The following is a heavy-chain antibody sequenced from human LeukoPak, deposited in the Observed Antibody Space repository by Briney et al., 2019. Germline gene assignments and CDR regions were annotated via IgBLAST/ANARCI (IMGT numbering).Heavy chain of an antibody. J-gene: IGHJ5*02. D-gene: IGHD6-19*01. CDR1: GGSFSGYY. Sequence: PSETLSLTCAVYGGSFSGYYWSWIRQPPGKGLEWIGEINHSGSTNYNPSLKSRVTISVDTSKNQFSLKLSSVTAADTAVYYCVRGTIKYSGGWYTSHWFDPWGQGTLVTVSS. CDR2: INHSGST. CDR3: VRGTIKYSGGWYTSHWFDP. V-gene: IGHV4-34*01.